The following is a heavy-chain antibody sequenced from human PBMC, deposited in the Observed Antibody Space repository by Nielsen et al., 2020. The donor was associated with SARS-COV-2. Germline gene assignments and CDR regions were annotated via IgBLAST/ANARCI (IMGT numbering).Heavy chain of an antibody. J-gene: IGHJ6*03. CDR2: ISYDGSNK. D-gene: IGHD4-11*01. CDR3: ARTEAGWKGSTVTDYNMDV. CDR1: GFTFSSYG. Sequence: GESLKISCAASGFTFSSYGMHWVRQAPGKGLEWVAVISYDGSNKYYADSVKGRFTISRDNSKNTLYLQMNSLRAEDTAVYYCARTEAGWKGSTVTDYNMDVWGKGTTVTVSS. V-gene: IGHV3-30*03.